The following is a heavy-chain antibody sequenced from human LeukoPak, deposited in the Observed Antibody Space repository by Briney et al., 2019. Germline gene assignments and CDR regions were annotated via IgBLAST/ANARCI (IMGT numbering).Heavy chain of an antibody. Sequence: VGSLRLSSAASGFTFCGSAMHWVHQASGKGLEWVVRIRSKANSYATAYAASVKGRFTISTDDSKNTAYLQMNSLKTEDTAVYYCIYDRLDAFDIWGQGTMVTVSS. CDR3: IYDRLDAFDI. V-gene: IGHV3-73*01. J-gene: IGHJ3*02. CDR2: IRSKANSYAT. CDR1: GFTFCGSA. D-gene: IGHD3-22*01.